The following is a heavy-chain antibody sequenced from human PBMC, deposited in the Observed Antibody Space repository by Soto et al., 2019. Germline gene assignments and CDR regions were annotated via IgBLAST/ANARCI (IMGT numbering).Heavy chain of an antibody. V-gene: IGHV4-59*01. Sequence: SETLSLTCTVSGGSISSYYWSWIRQPPGKGLEWIGYIYYSGSTNYNPSLKSRVTISVDTSKNQFSLKLSSVTAVDTAVYYCAGHSGIAARPKYFQHWGQGTLVTVSS. J-gene: IGHJ1*01. CDR1: GGSISSYY. CDR3: AGHSGIAARPKYFQH. CDR2: IYYSGST. D-gene: IGHD6-6*01.